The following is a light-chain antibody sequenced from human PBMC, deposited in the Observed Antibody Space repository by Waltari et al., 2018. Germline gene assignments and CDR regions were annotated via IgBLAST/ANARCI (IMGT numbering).Light chain of an antibody. V-gene: IGLV2-18*02. CDR3: NSYTSSSTYV. Sequence: QSALTQPPSVSGSPGQSVTISCTGTSSDVGSYNRVSWYQQPPGTAPKLMIYEVSNAPSGVPDPFAGSKSGNTASLTIAGLQAEDEADYYCNSYTSSSTYVFGTGTKVTVL. CDR2: EVS. J-gene: IGLJ1*01. CDR1: SSDVGSYNR.